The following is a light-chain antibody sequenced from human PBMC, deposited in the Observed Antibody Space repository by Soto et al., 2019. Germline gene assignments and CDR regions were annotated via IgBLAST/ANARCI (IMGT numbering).Light chain of an antibody. Sequence: EIVLTQSPATLSLSPGERATLSCRASQSVSSYLAWYQQKPGQAPRLLIYDASNRATGIPARCSGSGSGTDFTLTISSLEPEDFAVYYCQQRSNWRTFGQGTKVDIK. CDR1: QSVSSY. J-gene: IGKJ1*01. CDR3: QQRSNWRT. CDR2: DAS. V-gene: IGKV3-11*01.